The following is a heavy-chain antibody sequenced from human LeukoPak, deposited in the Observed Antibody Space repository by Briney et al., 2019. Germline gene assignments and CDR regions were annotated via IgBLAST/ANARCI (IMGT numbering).Heavy chain of an antibody. V-gene: IGHV3-23*01. CDR3: AKAPDYYGSESYSDY. CDR2: ISGSGGST. Sequence: GGSLRLSCAASGFTFSSYAMSWVRQAPGKGLEWVSAISGSGGSTYYADSVKGRFTISRDNSKNTLYLQMNSLRAEDTAVYYCAKAPDYYGSESYSDYWGQGTLVTVSS. J-gene: IGHJ4*02. D-gene: IGHD3-10*01. CDR1: GFTFSSYA.